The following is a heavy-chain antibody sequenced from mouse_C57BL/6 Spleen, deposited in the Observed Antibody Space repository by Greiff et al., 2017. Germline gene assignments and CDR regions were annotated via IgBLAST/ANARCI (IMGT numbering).Heavy chain of an antibody. J-gene: IGHJ2*01. CDR1: GYAFSSYW. D-gene: IGHD2-1*01. V-gene: IGHV1-80*01. CDR3: ARGGIYYDNYDY. Sequence: QVQLQQSGAELVKPGASVKISCKASGYAFSSYWMNWVKQRPGKGLEWIGQIYPADGDTNYNGKFKGKATLTADKSSSTAYMQLSSLTSEDSAVYFCARGGIYYDNYDYWGQGTTLTVSS. CDR2: IYPADGDT.